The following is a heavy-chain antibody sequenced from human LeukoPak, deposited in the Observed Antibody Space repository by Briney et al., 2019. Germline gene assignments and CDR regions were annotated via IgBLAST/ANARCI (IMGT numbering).Heavy chain of an antibody. CDR3: AKVSYYYDSSGYYYNWFDP. D-gene: IGHD3-22*01. CDR2: ISYDGSNK. CDR1: GFTFSSYG. J-gene: IGHJ5*02. V-gene: IGHV3-30*18. Sequence: PGGSLRLSCAASGFTFSSYGMHWVRQAPGKGLKWVAVISYDGSNKYYADSVKGRFTISRDNSKNTLYLQMNSLRAEDTAVYYCAKVSYYYDSSGYYYNWFDPWGQGTLVTVSS.